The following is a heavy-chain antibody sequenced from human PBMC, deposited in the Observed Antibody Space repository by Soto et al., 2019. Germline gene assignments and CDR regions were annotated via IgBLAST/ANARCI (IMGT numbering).Heavy chain of an antibody. CDR2: LSGSGTST. V-gene: IGHV3-23*01. D-gene: IGHD6-19*01. Sequence: GGSLRLSCAASGFSFVNYAMNWVRQAPGKGLEWVSGLSGSGTSTYYADSVKGWFTISRDNSRDTLFLQMNSLTADDTAVYYCAKATTNGGWFNPFDSWGQGALVTVS. CDR3: AKATTNGGWFNPFDS. CDR1: GFSFVNYA. J-gene: IGHJ4*02.